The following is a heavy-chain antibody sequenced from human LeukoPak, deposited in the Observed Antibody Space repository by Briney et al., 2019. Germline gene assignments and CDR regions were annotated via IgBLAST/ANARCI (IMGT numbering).Heavy chain of an antibody. V-gene: IGHV4-4*02. J-gene: IGHJ4*02. CDR3: ARAGATYYFDY. CDR1: GGPISSSNW. D-gene: IGHD3-10*01. CDR2: IYHSGST. Sequence: PSGPLSLPFAVPGGPISSSNWWSWVRQPPGKGLEWIGEIYHSGSTNYNPSLKSRVTISVDKSKNQFSLKLNSVTAADTAVYYCARAGATYYFDYWGQGTLVTVSS.